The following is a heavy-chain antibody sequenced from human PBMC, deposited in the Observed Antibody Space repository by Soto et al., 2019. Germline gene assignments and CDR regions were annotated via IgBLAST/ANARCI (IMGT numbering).Heavy chain of an antibody. CDR3: ATTVSRAALLRFDY. CDR1: GFTFSSYG. J-gene: IGHJ4*02. Sequence: GGSLRLSCAASGFTFSSYGMHWVRQAPGKGLEWVAVIWYDGSNKYYADSVKGRFTISRDNSKNTLYLQMNSLRAEDTAVYYRATTVSRAALLRFDYWGQGTLVTSPQ. V-gene: IGHV3-33*01. D-gene: IGHD6-6*01. CDR2: IWYDGSNK.